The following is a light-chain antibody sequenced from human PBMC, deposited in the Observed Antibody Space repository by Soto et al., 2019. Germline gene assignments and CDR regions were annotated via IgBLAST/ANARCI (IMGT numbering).Light chain of an antibody. CDR1: QSVKGN. J-gene: IGKJ2*01. V-gene: IGKV3-15*01. CDR3: QQYENWYS. CDR2: ATA. Sequence: ILMTQSPATLSVSPGERATLSCRASQSVKGNLAWYQRKPGQAPGLLMYATAVRATGVPARFSGRGSGTEFTLTISSLQSEDFAIYYCQQYENWYSFGQGTKLEIK.